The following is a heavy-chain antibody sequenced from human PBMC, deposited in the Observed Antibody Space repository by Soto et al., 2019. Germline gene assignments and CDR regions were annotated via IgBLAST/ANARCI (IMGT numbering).Heavy chain of an antibody. CDR1: GGSLREFGHF. V-gene: IGHV4-31*03. CDR3: ATDSGGPPLNRFDS. J-gene: IGHJ5*01. Sequence: SETLSLTCTVSGGSLREFGHFWTWIRQRPGRGLEWIGYSTYTGVTYYSPSLQSRISISVDTSKNQFSLTLNSVTAADTAVYCCATDSGGPPLNRFDSWGHGTLVTVSS. D-gene: IGHD3-16*01. CDR2: STYTGVT.